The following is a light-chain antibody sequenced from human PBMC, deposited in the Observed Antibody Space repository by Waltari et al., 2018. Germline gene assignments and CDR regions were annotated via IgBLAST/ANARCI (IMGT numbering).Light chain of an antibody. J-gene: IGKJ2*01. V-gene: IGKV2-28*01. Sequence: DILMTQSPLSLPVTPGEPASISCRSSQSLLHSNGYNYLYRYQQKPGQSPQVLIYLGSNRASGVPDRISGSGSGTDYTLNISRVEAEDVGVYYCMQILQPARTFGQGTRLEIK. CDR2: LGS. CDR3: MQILQPART. CDR1: QSLLHSNGYNY.